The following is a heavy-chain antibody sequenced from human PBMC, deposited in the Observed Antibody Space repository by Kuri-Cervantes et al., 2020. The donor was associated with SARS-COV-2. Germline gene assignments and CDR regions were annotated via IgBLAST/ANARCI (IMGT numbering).Heavy chain of an antibody. J-gene: IGHJ4*02. CDR1: GYTFTSYD. CDR3: AKEGTMVRGTPFDY. D-gene: IGHD3-10*01. Sequence: ASVKVSCKASGYTFTSYDINWVRQATGQGLEWMGWMNPNSGNTGYEQKFQGRVTMTRNTSISTAYMELSSLRSEDTAVYYCAKEGTMVRGTPFDYWGQGTLVTVSS. V-gene: IGHV1-8*01. CDR2: MNPNSGNT.